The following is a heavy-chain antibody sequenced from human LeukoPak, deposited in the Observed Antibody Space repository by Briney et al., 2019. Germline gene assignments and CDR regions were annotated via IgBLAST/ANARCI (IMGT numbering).Heavy chain of an antibody. CDR3: ASGSYWLDY. CDR1: GGSIRNFY. Sequence: SETLSFTCTVSGGSIRNFYWSWIRQPPGKELEWIGYIYYSGATKYNPSLKSRVTMSGDTSKNHFSLKLRSVTAADTAVYYCASGSYWLDYWGQGTLVTVSS. D-gene: IGHD1-26*01. J-gene: IGHJ4*02. V-gene: IGHV4-59*01. CDR2: IYYSGAT.